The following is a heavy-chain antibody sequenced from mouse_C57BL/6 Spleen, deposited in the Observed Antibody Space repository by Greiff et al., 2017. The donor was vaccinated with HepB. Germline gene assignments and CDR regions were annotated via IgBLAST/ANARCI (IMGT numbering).Heavy chain of an antibody. D-gene: IGHD1-1*01. CDR2: IDPSDSYT. V-gene: IGHV1-69*01. CDR3: ARYHYYGSSYGYFDV. CDR1: GYTFTSYW. J-gene: IGHJ1*03. Sequence: QVQLKQPGAELVMPGASVKLSCKASGYTFTSYWMHWVKQRPGQGLEWIGEIDPSDSYTNYNQKFKCKSTLTVDKSSSTAYMQLSSLTSEDSAVYYCARYHYYGSSYGYFDVWGTGTTVTVSS.